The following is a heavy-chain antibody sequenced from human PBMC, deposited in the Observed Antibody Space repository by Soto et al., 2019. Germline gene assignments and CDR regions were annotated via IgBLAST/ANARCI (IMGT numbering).Heavy chain of an antibody. V-gene: IGHV4-59*01. D-gene: IGHD6-13*01. CDR3: AREAAAGTFDY. Sequence: ETLSLTCTVSGGSISSYYWSWIRQPPGKGLEWIGYIYYSGSTNYNPSLKSRVTISVDTSKNQFSLKLSSVTAADTAVYYCAREAAAGTFDYWGQGTLVTVSS. CDR2: IYYSGST. CDR1: GGSISSYY. J-gene: IGHJ4*02.